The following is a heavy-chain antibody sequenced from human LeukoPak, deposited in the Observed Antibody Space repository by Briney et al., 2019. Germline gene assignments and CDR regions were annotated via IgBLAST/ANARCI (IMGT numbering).Heavy chain of an antibody. CDR3: ARECSTTSCYVDRYYYYGMDV. D-gene: IGHD2-2*01. J-gene: IGHJ6*02. CDR1: GFTFSSYS. V-gene: IGHV3-21*04. Sequence: GGSLRLSCAASGFTFSSYSMNWVRQAPGKGLEWVSSISSSSSYIYYADSVKGRFTISRDNAKNSLYLQMNSLRAEDTAVYYCARECSTTSCYVDRYYYYGMDVWGQGTTVTVSS. CDR2: ISSSSSYI.